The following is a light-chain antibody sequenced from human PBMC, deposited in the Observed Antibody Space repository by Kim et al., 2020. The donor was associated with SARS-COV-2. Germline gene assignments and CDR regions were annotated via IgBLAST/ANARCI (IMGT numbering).Light chain of an antibody. CDR2: YDS. CDR3: QVWDSSSDHVV. CDR1: NIGSKS. Sequence: APGKTARIPCGGNNIGSKSVHWYQQKPGQAPVLVIYYDSDRPSGIPERFSGSNSVNTATLTISRVEAGDEADYYCQVWDSSSDHVVFGGGTQLTVL. V-gene: IGLV3-21*04. J-gene: IGLJ2*01.